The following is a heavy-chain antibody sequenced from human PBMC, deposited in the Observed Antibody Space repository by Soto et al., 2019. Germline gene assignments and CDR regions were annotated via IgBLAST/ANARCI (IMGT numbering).Heavy chain of an antibody. D-gene: IGHD3-10*01. CDR2: INNSGGST. J-gene: IGHJ4*02. Sequence: EVQLLESGGGLVQPGGSLRLSCAASGFTFSIYAMSWVRQAPGKGLEWVSGINNSGGSTNHADSVKGRFTISRDNSKNTLYLQMNSLRAEDTAVYYCAKGFASGSYYAYDYWGQGTLVTVSS. CDR3: AKGFASGSYYAYDY. V-gene: IGHV3-23*01. CDR1: GFTFSIYA.